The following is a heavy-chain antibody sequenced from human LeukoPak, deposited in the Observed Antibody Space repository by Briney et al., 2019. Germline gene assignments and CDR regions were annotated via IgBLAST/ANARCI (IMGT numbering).Heavy chain of an antibody. CDR3: ARESRGGYSYD. Sequence: GRSLRLSCAASGFTFSSYGMHWVRQAPGKGLEWLAVISYDGSNKYYADSVKGRFTISRDNSKNTLYLQMNSLRAEDTAVYYCARESRGGYSYDWGQGTLVTVSS. CDR1: GFTFSSYG. J-gene: IGHJ4*02. CDR2: ISYDGSNK. V-gene: IGHV3-30*03. D-gene: IGHD5-18*01.